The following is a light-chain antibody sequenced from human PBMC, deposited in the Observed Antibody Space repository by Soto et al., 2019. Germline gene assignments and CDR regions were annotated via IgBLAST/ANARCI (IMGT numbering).Light chain of an antibody. CDR3: QVWDSSSDHP. CDR2: YDS. V-gene: IGLV3-21*04. CDR1: NIGSKS. Sequence: SYELTQPPSVSVAPGKTARITCGGNNIGSKSVHWYQQKPGQAPVLVIYYDSDRPLGIPERFSGSNSGNTATLTISRVEAGDEADYYCQVWDSSSDHPFGGGTKLTVL. J-gene: IGLJ2*01.